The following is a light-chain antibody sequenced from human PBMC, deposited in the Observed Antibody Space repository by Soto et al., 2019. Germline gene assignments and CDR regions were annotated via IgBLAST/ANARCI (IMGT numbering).Light chain of an antibody. Sequence: QSALTQPASVSGSPGQSITISCTGTSSDVGSYNLVSWYQQHTGKAPKLMIYEVSKRPSGVSNRFSGSKSGNTASLTISGLQAEDEADYYCCSYAGSRVVFGGGTQLTVL. J-gene: IGLJ2*01. CDR3: CSYAGSRVV. V-gene: IGLV2-23*02. CDR1: SSDVGSYNL. CDR2: EVS.